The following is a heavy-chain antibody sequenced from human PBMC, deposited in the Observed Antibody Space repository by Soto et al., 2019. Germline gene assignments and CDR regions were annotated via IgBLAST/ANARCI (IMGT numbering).Heavy chain of an antibody. CDR2: IYYTGST. Sequence: SETLSLTCAVSGASISTGDYYWSWIRQPPGKGLEWIGYIYYTGSTYYNPSLKSRLTMSVDTSKNQLSLKLTSVTAADTAVYYCARAFDDSSGYYGGLGYWGQGTLVTVSS. CDR1: GASISTGDYY. V-gene: IGHV4-30-4*01. CDR3: ARAFDDSSGYYGGLGY. D-gene: IGHD3-22*01. J-gene: IGHJ4*02.